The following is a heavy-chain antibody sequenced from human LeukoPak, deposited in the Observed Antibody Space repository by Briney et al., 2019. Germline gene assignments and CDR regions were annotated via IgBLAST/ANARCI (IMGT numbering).Heavy chain of an antibody. CDR3: ARAYCGGDCYFGH. D-gene: IGHD2-21*02. Sequence: SETLSLTCTVSGGSISSYYWSWIRQPPGKGLEWIGYIYYSGSTNYNPSLKSRVTISVDTSKNQFSLKLSSVTAADTAVYYCARAYCGGDCYFGHWGQGTLVTVSS. J-gene: IGHJ5*02. V-gene: IGHV4-59*01. CDR2: IYYSGST. CDR1: GGSISSYY.